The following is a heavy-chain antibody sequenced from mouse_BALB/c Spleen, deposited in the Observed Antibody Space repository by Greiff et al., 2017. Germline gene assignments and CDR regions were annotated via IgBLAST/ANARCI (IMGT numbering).Heavy chain of an antibody. Sequence: VQLQESGPELVRPGESVKISCKGSGYTFTDYAMHWVKQSHAKSLEWIGVISIYYDNTNYNQKFKGKATMTVDKSSSTAYMELARLTSEDSAIYYCARGGSSGYFAYWGQGTLVTVSA. V-gene: IGHV1-67*01. J-gene: IGHJ3*01. CDR2: ISIYYDNT. D-gene: IGHD3-1*01. CDR3: ARGGSSGYFAY. CDR1: GYTFTDYA.